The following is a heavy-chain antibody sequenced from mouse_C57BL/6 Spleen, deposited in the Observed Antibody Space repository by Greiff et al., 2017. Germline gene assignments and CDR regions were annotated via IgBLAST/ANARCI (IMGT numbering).Heavy chain of an antibody. CDR3: ARGELGDY. D-gene: IGHD4-1*01. V-gene: IGHV1-63*01. CDR1: GYTFTNYW. Sequence: QVQLKESGAELVRPGTSVKMSCKASGYTFTNYWIGWAKQRPGHGLEWIGDIYPGGGYTNYNEKFKGKATLTADKSSSTAYMQFSSLTSEDSAIYYCARGELGDYWGQGTTLTVSS. CDR2: IYPGGGYT. J-gene: IGHJ2*01.